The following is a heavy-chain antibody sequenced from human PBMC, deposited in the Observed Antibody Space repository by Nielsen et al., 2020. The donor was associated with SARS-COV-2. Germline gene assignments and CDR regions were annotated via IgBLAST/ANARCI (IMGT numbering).Heavy chain of an antibody. Sequence: SGPTLVKPTQTLTLTCTFSGFSLSTSGMCVSWIRQPPGKALEWLARIDWDDDKYYSTSLKTRLTISKDTSKNQVVLTMTNMDPVDTATYYCARTNAVGRQRDAFDIWGQGTMVTVSS. CDR1: GFSLSTSGMC. D-gene: IGHD6-25*01. CDR3: ARTNAVGRQRDAFDI. CDR2: IDWDDDK. V-gene: IGHV2-70*11. J-gene: IGHJ3*02.